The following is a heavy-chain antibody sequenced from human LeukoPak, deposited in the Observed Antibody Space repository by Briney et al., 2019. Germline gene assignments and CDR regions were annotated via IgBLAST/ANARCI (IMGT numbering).Heavy chain of an antibody. CDR3: ARVGIAVAGYYYYYYMDV. CDR1: GFTFSSYW. Sequence: PGGSLRLSCAASGFTFSSYWMSWVRQAPGKGLEWVANINQDGSEKYYVGSVKGRFTISRDNAKNSLYLQMNSLRAEDTAVYYCARVGIAVAGYYYYYYMDVWGKGTTVTVSS. J-gene: IGHJ6*03. D-gene: IGHD6-19*01. CDR2: INQDGSEK. V-gene: IGHV3-7*01.